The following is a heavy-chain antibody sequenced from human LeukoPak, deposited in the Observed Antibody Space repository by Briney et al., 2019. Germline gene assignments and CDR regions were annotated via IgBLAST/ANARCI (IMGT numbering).Heavy chain of an antibody. CDR1: GYTFTNYW. CDR2: SFPADSDT. Sequence: GESLKISCTGSGYTFTNYWIGWVRQMPGKGLEWMGISFPADSDTKYRPSFQGQVTVSADKSITTAYPQWSSLEASDTAIYYCARGNYASGNYYNVAFDYWGQGTLVTVSS. CDR3: ARGNYASGNYYNVAFDY. V-gene: IGHV5-51*01. J-gene: IGHJ4*02. D-gene: IGHD3-10*01.